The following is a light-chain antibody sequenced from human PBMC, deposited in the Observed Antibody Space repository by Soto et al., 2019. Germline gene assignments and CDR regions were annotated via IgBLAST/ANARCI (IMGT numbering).Light chain of an antibody. CDR3: LQDYHYPLP. Sequence: AIQMTQSPSSLSASVGDRVTITCRARQGIRNDLGWDQQKPGRAPKLLIYAASNLQGGVPSRFSGSGSGTDFTLTIRGLQPEDFATYYCLQDYHYPLPFGGGTKVEIK. CDR2: AAS. J-gene: IGKJ4*01. CDR1: QGIRND. V-gene: IGKV1-6*01.